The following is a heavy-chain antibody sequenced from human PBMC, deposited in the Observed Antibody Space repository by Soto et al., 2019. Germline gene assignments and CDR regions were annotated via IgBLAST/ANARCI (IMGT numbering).Heavy chain of an antibody. CDR2: IYPSDSDT. D-gene: IGHD2-21*02. Sequence: GESLKISCQGVGYRCSNFWIAWVRQMPGKGLEWMGIIYPSDSDTRYGPSFQGQVTISVDKSITTAYLQWSRLEASDTAIYYCAKGLYVTSYGMDVWGQGTTVTVSS. J-gene: IGHJ6*02. CDR3: AKGLYVTSYGMDV. V-gene: IGHV5-51*01. CDR1: GYRCSNFW.